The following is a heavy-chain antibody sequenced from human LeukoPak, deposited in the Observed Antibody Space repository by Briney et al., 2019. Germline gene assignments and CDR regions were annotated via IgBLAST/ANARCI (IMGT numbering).Heavy chain of an antibody. D-gene: IGHD5-18*01. V-gene: IGHV3-23*01. CDR3: AKSSRPVTAMAFFDY. CDR1: GFTFSSYG. J-gene: IGHJ4*02. CDR2: ISGSGTNT. Sequence: GGTLRLSCAASGFTFSSYGMSWVRQAPGKGLEWVSGISGSGTNTNYADSVKGRFTISRDNSKNTVYLQMKSLRAEDTAVYYCAKSSRPVTAMAFFDYWGQGTLVTVSS.